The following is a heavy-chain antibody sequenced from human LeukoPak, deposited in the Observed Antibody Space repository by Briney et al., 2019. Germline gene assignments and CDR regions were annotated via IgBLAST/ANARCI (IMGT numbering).Heavy chain of an antibody. CDR2: ISSSSSTI. V-gene: IGHV3-48*01. J-gene: IGHJ5*02. D-gene: IGHD3-10*01. CDR1: GFTFSSYE. CDR3: VRAHHPGGWFDP. Sequence: GGSLRLSCAASGFTFSSYEMNWVRQAPGKGLEWVSYISSSSSTIYYADSVKGRFTISRDNAKNSLYLQMNSLTAEDTAVHYCVRAHHPGGWFDPWGQGTLVTVSS.